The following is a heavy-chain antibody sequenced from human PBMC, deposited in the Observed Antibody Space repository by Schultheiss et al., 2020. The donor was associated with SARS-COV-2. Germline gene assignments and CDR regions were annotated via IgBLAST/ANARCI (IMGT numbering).Heavy chain of an antibody. D-gene: IGHD5-18*01. CDR3: ARNSGYSYGYWYYYYGMDV. CDR1: GGSISSGGYY. Sequence: SETLSLTCTVSGGSISSGGYYWSWIRQHPGKGLEWIGYIYYSGSNYYNPSLKSLGTISVDTSKNQFSLKLSSVTAADTAVYYCARNSGYSYGYWYYYYGMDVWGQGTTVTVSS. J-gene: IGHJ6*02. V-gene: IGHV4-31*01. CDR2: IYYSGSN.